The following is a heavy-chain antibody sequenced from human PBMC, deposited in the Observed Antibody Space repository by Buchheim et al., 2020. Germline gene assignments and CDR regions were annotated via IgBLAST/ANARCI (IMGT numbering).Heavy chain of an antibody. J-gene: IGHJ4*02. Sequence: QVQLQESGPGLVKPSETLSLTCTVSGGFITNYYWSWVRQPAGGGLEWIGRIYSTGYSNYSPSLKSRVTMAVDTSNNEVSLTLTSVSPANAAVYYCARDSGMAGRRGFDYWGQGIL. CDR2: IYSTGYS. D-gene: IGHD6-13*01. CDR3: ARDSGMAGRRGFDY. CDR1: GGFITNYY. V-gene: IGHV4-4*07.